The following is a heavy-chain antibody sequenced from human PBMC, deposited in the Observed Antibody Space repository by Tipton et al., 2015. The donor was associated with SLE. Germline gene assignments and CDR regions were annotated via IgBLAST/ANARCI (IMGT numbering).Heavy chain of an antibody. D-gene: IGHD6-19*01. CDR2: IKQDGSEK. V-gene: IGHV3-7*01. CDR1: GFTFSSYW. J-gene: IGHJ2*01. CDR3: ARFTYSSRYFDL. Sequence: SLRLSCAASGFTFSSYWMSWGRQAPGKGLEGVANIKQDGSEKYYVDSVKGRFTISRDNAKNSLYLQMNSLRAEDTAVYYCARFTYSSRYFDLWGRGTLVTVSS.